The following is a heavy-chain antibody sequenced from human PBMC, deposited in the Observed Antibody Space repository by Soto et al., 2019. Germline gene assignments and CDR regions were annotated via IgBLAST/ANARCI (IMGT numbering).Heavy chain of an antibody. Sequence: GASVKVSCKVSGYTLTELSMHWVRQAPGKGLEWMGGFDPEDGESIYAQKFQGRVTMTEDTSTDTAYMELSSLRSEDTAVYYCATVDYGGNPTPHCFDYWGQGTLVTVSS. J-gene: IGHJ4*02. V-gene: IGHV1-24*01. CDR3: ATVDYGGNPTPHCFDY. D-gene: IGHD4-17*01. CDR1: GYTLTELS. CDR2: FDPEDGES.